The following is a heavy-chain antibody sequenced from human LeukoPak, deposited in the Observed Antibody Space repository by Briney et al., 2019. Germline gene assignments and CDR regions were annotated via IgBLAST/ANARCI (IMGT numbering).Heavy chain of an antibody. CDR2: ISHDGSLK. D-gene: IGHD3-10*01. CDR3: AKKNSYGSGAGDPLDV. J-gene: IGHJ3*01. CDR1: GFSFSNFG. Sequence: GRSLRLSCAASGFSFSNFGMHWVRQAPGKGLERVAIISHDGSLKYFLDSVKGRFTISRDNSKNTLYLQMDSLRADDTAVYYCAKKNSYGSGAGDPLDVWGHGTLVTVSS. V-gene: IGHV3-30*18.